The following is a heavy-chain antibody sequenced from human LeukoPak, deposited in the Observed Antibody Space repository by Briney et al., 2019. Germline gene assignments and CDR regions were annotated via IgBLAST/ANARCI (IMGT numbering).Heavy chain of an antibody. CDR1: GYTFTSFY. J-gene: IGHJ4*02. CDR2: FNPSGSST. V-gene: IGHV1-46*01. Sequence: ASVKVSCKASGYTFTSFYMHWVRQAPGQGLEWMGIFNPSGSSTTYAQKFQGRVTMTRDTSTSIVYMELSSLGSEDTAVYYCARAGENYYDFYYWGQGALVTVSS. CDR3: ARAGENYYDFYY. D-gene: IGHD1-26*01.